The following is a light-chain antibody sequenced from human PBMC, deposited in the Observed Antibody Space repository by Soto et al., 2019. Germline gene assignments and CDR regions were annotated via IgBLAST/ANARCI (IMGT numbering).Light chain of an antibody. J-gene: IGLJ3*02. CDR2: EGS. V-gene: IGLV2-23*01. CDR1: SSDVGSYNL. CDR3: CSYAGSSTWV. Sequence: QSALTQPASVSGSPGQSITISCTGTSSDVGSYNLVSWYQQHPGKAPKLMIYEGSKRPSGVSNRFSGSKSGNTASPTISGRQAEDEADYYCCSYAGSSTWVFGGGTKLTVL.